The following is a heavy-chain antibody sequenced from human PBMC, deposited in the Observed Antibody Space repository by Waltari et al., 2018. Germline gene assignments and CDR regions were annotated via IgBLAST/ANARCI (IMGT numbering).Heavy chain of an antibody. CDR3: ASAEASGYPPGGAWKNDY. V-gene: IGHV1-69*05. J-gene: IGHJ4*02. D-gene: IGHD5-12*01. CDR2: IIPIFGTA. Sequence: QVQLVQSGAEVKKPGSSVQVSCKASGGTFSSYAISWVRQAPGQGLEWMGGIIPIFGTANYAQKFQGRVTITTDESTSTAYMELSRLRSEDTAVYYCASAEASGYPPGGAWKNDYWGQGTLVTVSS. CDR1: GGTFSSYA.